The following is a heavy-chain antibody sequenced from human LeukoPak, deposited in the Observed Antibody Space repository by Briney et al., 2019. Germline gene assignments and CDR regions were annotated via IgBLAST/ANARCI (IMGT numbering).Heavy chain of an antibody. V-gene: IGHV3-74*01. J-gene: IGHJ3*02. D-gene: IGHD6-19*01. CDR1: GFTFDDYG. CDR3: ARVSSGWYENAAFDI. Sequence: PGGSLRLSCAASGFTFDDYGMSWVRQAPGKGPVWVSRINSDGSSTSYADSVKGRFTISRDNAKNTLYLQMNSLRAEDTAVYYCARVSSGWYENAAFDIWGQGTMVTVSS. CDR2: INSDGSST.